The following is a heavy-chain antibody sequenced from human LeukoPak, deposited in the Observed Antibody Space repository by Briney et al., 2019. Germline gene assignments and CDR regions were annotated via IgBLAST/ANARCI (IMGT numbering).Heavy chain of an antibody. V-gene: IGHV1-8*03. CDR2: MNPNSGNT. J-gene: IGHJ3*02. CDR3: ARAYCSGGSCYLVDI. CDR1: GYTFGGYY. D-gene: IGHD2-15*01. Sequence: GASVKVSCKASGYTFGGYYLHWVRQAPGQGLEWMGWMNPNSGNTGYAQKFQGRVTITRNTSISTAYMELSSLRSEDTAVYYCARAYCSGGSCYLVDIWGQGTMVTVSS.